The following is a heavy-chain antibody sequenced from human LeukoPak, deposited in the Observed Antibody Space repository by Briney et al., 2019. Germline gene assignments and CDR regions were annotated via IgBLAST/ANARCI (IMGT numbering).Heavy chain of an antibody. J-gene: IGHJ6*03. Sequence: PSETLSLTCTVSGGSISSYYWSWNRQPPGKGLEWIGYIYYSGSTNYNPSLKSRVTISVDTSKNQFSLKLSSVTAADTAVYYCARGSHWGSYYYYYMDVWGKGTTVTVSS. CDR3: ARGSHWGSYYYYYMDV. V-gene: IGHV4-59*12. D-gene: IGHD7-27*01. CDR2: IYYSGST. CDR1: GGSISSYY.